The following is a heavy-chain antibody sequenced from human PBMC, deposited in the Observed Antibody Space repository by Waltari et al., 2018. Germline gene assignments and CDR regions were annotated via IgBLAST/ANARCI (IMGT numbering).Heavy chain of an antibody. Sequence: QVQLQESGPGLVKPSETLSLPCTVSGGSISRYYWSWIRQPPGQGLEWIGYIYYSGSTNYNPSLKSRVTISVDTSKNQFSLKLSSVTAADTAVYYCARGPLHYDFWSGYSAEYFQHWGQGTLVTVSS. CDR2: IYYSGST. D-gene: IGHD3-3*01. CDR1: GGSISRYY. J-gene: IGHJ1*01. CDR3: ARGPLHYDFWSGYSAEYFQH. V-gene: IGHV4-59*01.